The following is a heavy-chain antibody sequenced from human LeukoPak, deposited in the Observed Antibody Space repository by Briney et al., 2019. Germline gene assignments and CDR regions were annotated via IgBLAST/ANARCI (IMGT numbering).Heavy chain of an antibody. Sequence: ASVKVSCKASGYSPSDYNINWVRQATGQGLEWMGSTNPKSGDPVYAQKFQGRVTMTRDTSTNTVDMELSSLRSEDTAVYYCATRLTPNTFDVWGQGTMVTVSS. CDR3: ATRLTPNTFDV. D-gene: IGHD2-21*02. CDR2: TNPKSGDP. V-gene: IGHV1-8*02. CDR1: GYSPSDYN. J-gene: IGHJ3*01.